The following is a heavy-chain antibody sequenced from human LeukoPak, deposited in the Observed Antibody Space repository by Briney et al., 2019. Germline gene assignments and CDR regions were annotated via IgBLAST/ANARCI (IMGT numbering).Heavy chain of an antibody. CDR1: GFTFNRRG. J-gene: IGHJ4*02. CDR2: IRYDGGET. V-gene: IGHV3-30*02. CDR3: AKDWYYYGSGSYPDY. Sequence: GGSLRLSCAASGFTFNRRGMHWVRQAPGKGLEWVAFIRYDGGETFYADFVKGRFTISRDNSKNTLYLQMNSLRAEDTAVYYCAKDWYYYGSGSYPDYWGQGTLVTVSS. D-gene: IGHD3-10*01.